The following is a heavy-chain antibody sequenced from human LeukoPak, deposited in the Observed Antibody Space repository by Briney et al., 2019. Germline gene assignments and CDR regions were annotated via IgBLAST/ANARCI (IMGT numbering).Heavy chain of an antibody. CDR3: ARDSYLGYSNYGWFDP. Sequence: ASVKVSCEASGYTFTSYGISWMRQAPGQGLEWMGWISAYNGNTNYAQKLQGRVTMTTDTSTSTAYMELRSLRSDDTAVYYCARDSYLGYSNYGWFDPWGQGTLVTVSS. V-gene: IGHV1-18*01. D-gene: IGHD4-11*01. CDR1: GYTFTSYG. CDR2: ISAYNGNT. J-gene: IGHJ5*02.